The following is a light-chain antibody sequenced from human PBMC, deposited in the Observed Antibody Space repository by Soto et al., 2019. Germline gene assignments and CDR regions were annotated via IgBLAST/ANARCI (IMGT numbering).Light chain of an antibody. V-gene: IGLV1-44*01. CDR3: ATWDDSLNAYV. CDR1: SSNVGSNT. CDR2: NNN. Sequence: QSVLTQPPSVSGTPGQRFTISCSGSSSNVGSNTVHWYQQVPGTAPKLLIFNNNQRPSGVPDRFSGSTSGTSASLAISGLQSEDESDYYCATWDDSLNAYVFGTGTKLTVL. J-gene: IGLJ1*01.